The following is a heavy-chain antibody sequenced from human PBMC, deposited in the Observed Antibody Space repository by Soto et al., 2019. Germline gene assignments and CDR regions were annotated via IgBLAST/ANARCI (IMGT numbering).Heavy chain of an antibody. CDR1: GDSVSSNSAA. Sequence: PSQTLSLTCAISGDSVSSNSAAWNWIRQSPSRGLEWLGRTYYRSKWYNDYAVSVKSRITISPDTSKNQFSLQLNSVTPEDTAVYYCARGGGYSSSDYYYGMDVWGQGTTVTVSS. CDR3: ARGGGYSSSDYYYGMDV. D-gene: IGHD6-13*01. CDR2: TYYRSKWYN. V-gene: IGHV6-1*01. J-gene: IGHJ6*02.